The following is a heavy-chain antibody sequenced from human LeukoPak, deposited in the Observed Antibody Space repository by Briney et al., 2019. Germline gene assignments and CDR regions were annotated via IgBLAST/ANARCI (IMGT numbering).Heavy chain of an antibody. CDR1: VFTFSSYS. D-gene: IGHD4-17*01. CDR3: ARDRATVTTNPRGVEDY. J-gene: IGHJ4*02. V-gene: IGHV3-21*01. Sequence: PGGSLRLSCAASVFTFSSYSMNWVRQAPGKGLEWVSSISSSSSYIYYADSVKGRFTISRDNAKNSLYLQMNSLRAEDTAVYYCARDRATVTTNPRGVEDYWGQGTLVTVSS. CDR2: ISSSSSYI.